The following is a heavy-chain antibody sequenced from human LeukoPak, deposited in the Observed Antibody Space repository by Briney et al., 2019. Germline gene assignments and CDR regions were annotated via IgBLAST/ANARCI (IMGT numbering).Heavy chain of an antibody. CDR2: ISTKGGST. V-gene: IGHV3-64*02. D-gene: IGHD6-19*01. Sequence: GGSLRLSCAASGFIFSNYAMYWVRQAPGKGLESVAAISTKGGSTSYADSVKGRMAISRDDSKNTLFLQMGSLTTDDMGLYFCARDRSGAFDYWGQGTLVTVSS. CDR1: GFIFSNYA. CDR3: ARDRSGAFDY. J-gene: IGHJ4*02.